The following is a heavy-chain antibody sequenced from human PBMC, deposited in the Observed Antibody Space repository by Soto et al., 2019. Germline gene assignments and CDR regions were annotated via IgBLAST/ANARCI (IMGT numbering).Heavy chain of an antibody. CDR3: AKDPGHFDI. Sequence: PGGSLRLSCAASGFTFDDYAMHWVRQAPGKGLEWVSGISWNSGSIGYADSVKGRFTISRDNAENSLYLQMNSLRAEDTALYYCAKDPGHFDIWGQGTMVTVSS. V-gene: IGHV3-9*01. CDR1: GFTFDDYA. CDR2: ISWNSGSI. J-gene: IGHJ3*02.